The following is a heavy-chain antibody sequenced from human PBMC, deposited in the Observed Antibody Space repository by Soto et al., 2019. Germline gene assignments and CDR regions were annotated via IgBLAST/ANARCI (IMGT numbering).Heavy chain of an antibody. Sequence: SETLSLTCTVSGGSISSSSYYWGWIRQPPGKGLEWIGSIYYSGSTYYNPSLKSRVTISVDTSKNQFSLKLSSVTAADTAVYYCARTVATIIAFDYWGQGTLVTVS. J-gene: IGHJ4*02. CDR3: ARTVATIIAFDY. D-gene: IGHD5-12*01. CDR2: IYYSGST. CDR1: GGSISSSSYY. V-gene: IGHV4-39*01.